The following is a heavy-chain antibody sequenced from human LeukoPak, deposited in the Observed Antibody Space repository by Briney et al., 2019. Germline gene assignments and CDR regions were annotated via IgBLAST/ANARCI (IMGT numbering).Heavy chain of an antibody. J-gene: IGHJ4*02. Sequence: GGSLRLSCAASGFTFDDYAMHWVLQAPGKGLEWVSGISWNSGSIGYADSVKGRFTISRDNAKNSLYLQMNSLRAEDMALYYCARSVEMATRIDYWGQGTLVTVSS. CDR1: GFTFDDYA. CDR2: ISWNSGSI. CDR3: ARSVEMATRIDY. D-gene: IGHD5-24*01. V-gene: IGHV3-9*03.